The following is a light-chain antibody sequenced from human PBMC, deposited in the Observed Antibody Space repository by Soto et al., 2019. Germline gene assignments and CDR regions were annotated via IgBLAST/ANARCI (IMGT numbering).Light chain of an antibody. CDR2: DAP. CDR3: QQYYGYPYT. J-gene: IGKJ2*01. CDR1: QSISSW. V-gene: IGKV1-5*01. Sequence: DIQMTQSPSTLSASVGDRVTITCRASQSISSWLAWYQQKPGKAPKLLIYDAPSLQSGVPSRFSGSGSGTEFTLTISSLQPDDFATYFCQQYYGYPYTFGQGTKLDIK.